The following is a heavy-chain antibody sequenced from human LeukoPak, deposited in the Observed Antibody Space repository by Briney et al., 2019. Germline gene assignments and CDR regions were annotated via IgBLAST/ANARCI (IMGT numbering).Heavy chain of an antibody. J-gene: IGHJ4*02. CDR3: ARQDLRNFDF. D-gene: IGHD4-17*01. CDR2: INPNSGGT. V-gene: IGHV1-2*02. CDR1: GYTFTGYY. Sequence: ASVKVSCKASGYTFTGYYMHWVRQAPGQGLEWMGWINPNSGGTNYAQKFQGRVTMTRDTSITTVYMEVNSLTSDDTAVYYCARQDLRNFDFWGQGTLVTVSS.